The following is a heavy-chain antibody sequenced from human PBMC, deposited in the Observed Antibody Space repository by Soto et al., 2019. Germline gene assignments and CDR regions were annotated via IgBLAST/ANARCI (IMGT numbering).Heavy chain of an antibody. CDR2: IYYSGST. D-gene: IGHD1-26*01. CDR3: AREGGIVGATTVDY. Sequence: SETLSLTCTVSGGAISSGDYYSPLLRQPPGKGLEWIGYIYYSGSTYYNPSLKSRVTISVDTSKNQFSLKLSSVTAADTAVYYCAREGGIVGATTVDYWGQGTLVTVSS. V-gene: IGHV4-30-4*01. CDR1: GGAISSGDYY. J-gene: IGHJ4*02.